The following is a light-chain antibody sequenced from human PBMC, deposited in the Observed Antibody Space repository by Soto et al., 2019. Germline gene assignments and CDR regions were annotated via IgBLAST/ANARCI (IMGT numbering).Light chain of an antibody. Sequence: DIQMTQSPSTLSASVGDRVTITCRASQSISSWLAWYQQKPGKAPKVLIFDASSLESGVTSRFSGSGSATDFTLTISSLQPEDFSTYYCHQLNSSPYLFGQGKLPDIK. CDR2: DAS. J-gene: IGKJ5*01. V-gene: IGKV1-5*01. CDR1: QSISSW. CDR3: HQLNSSPYL.